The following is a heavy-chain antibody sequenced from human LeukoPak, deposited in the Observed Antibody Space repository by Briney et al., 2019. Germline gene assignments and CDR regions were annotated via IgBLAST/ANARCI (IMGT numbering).Heavy chain of an antibody. V-gene: IGHV3-33*08. J-gene: IGHJ4*02. Sequence: TGGSLRLSCAASGFTFSSYAMHWVRQAPGKGLEWVAVIWYDGSNKYYADSVKGRFTISRDNSKNTLYLQMNSLRAEDTAVYYCARVAEYRLYFDYWGQGTLVTVSS. D-gene: IGHD6-6*01. CDR1: GFTFSSYA. CDR2: IWYDGSNK. CDR3: ARVAEYRLYFDY.